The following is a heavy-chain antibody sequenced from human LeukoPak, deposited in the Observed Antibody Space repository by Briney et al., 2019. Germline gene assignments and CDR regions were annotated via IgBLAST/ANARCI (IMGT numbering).Heavy chain of an antibody. J-gene: IGHJ4*02. V-gene: IGHV1-8*01. D-gene: IGHD2-2*01. Sequence: ASVKVSCKASGYTFTSYDINWVRQATGQGLAWMGWMNPNSGNTGYAQKFQGRVTMTRDTSISTAYMELSSLRSEDTAVYYCARVSCSSTSCYDYWGQGALVTVSS. CDR3: ARVSCSSTSCYDY. CDR1: GYTFTSYD. CDR2: MNPNSGNT.